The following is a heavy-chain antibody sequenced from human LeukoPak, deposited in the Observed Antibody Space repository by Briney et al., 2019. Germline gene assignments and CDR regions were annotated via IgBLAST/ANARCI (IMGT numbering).Heavy chain of an antibody. CDR1: VGSISSYY. CDR2: IYYSGCT. V-gene: IGHV4-59*01. D-gene: IGHD3-10*01. Sequence: AETLSLTLTVSVGSISSYYWSWLRQPPGKGLQWIGYIYYSGCTNYNPSLKSRVTISVDTSKKQFSLKLNAVTVADTAMYYCARDITYYGMDVWGQGTTVTVSS. J-gene: IGHJ6*02. CDR3: ARDITYYGMDV.